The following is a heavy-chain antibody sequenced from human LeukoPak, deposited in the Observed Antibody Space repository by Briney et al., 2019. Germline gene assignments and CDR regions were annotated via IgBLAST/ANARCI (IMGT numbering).Heavy chain of an antibody. D-gene: IGHD6-13*01. CDR3: GAAAGTWYFDL. J-gene: IGHJ2*01. CDR1: GGSISSGGYY. V-gene: IGHV4-31*03. CDR2: IYYSGST. Sequence: SETLSLTCTVSGGSISSGGYYWSWIRQHPGKGLEWIGYIYYSGSTYYNPSLKSRVTISVDASKNQFSLKLSSVTAADTAVYYCGAAAGTWYFDLWGRGTLVTVSS.